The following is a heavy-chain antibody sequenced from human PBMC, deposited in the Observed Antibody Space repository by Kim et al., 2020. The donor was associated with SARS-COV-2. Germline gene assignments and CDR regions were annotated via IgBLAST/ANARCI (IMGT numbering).Heavy chain of an antibody. J-gene: IGHJ6*02. CDR3: AKDPSRARWERMDV. D-gene: IGHD1-1*01. Sequence: GGSLRLSCAASGFTFSSYAMSWVRQAPGKGLEWVSAISGSGGSTYYADSVKGRFTISRDNSKNTLYLQMNSLRAEDTAVYYCAKDPSRARWERMDVWGQGTTVTVSS. CDR2: ISGSGGST. V-gene: IGHV3-23*01. CDR1: GFTFSSYA.